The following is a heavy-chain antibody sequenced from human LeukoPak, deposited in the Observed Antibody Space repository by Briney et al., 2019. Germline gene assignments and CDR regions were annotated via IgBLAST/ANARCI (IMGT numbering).Heavy chain of an antibody. CDR2: IRYDGSNK. CDR3: ATSYSSSDPFDY. J-gene: IGHJ4*02. V-gene: IGHV3-30*02. D-gene: IGHD6-6*01. CDR1: GFTFSSYG. Sequence: GGSLRLFCAASGFTFSSYGMHWVRQAPGKGLEWVAFIRYDGSNKYYADSVKGRFTISRDNSKNTLYLQMNSLRAEDTAVYYCATSYSSSDPFDYWGQGTLVTVSS.